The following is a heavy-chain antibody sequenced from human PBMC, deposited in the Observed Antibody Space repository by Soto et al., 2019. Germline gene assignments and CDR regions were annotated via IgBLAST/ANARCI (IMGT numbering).Heavy chain of an antibody. J-gene: IGHJ2*01. D-gene: IGHD6-13*01. CDR1: YGPIRSGDYY. CDR3: ARAQPLGEAGLYWYFDL. V-gene: IGHV4-30-4*01. Sequence: SEPLPLTNTVSYGPIRSGDYYWSCIREPPGKGLEWILYIYYSGSADYNPSLKIRVTISVDTSKNQFSLKLSSVTAADTAVYYCARAQPLGEAGLYWYFDLWGRGTLVTVPS. CDR2: IYYSGSA.